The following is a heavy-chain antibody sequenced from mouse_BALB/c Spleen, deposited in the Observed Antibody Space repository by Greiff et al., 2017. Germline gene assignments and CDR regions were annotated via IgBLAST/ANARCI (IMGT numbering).Heavy chain of an antibody. CDR3: TRDGGLGFAY. V-gene: IGHV5-6-4*01. CDR1: GFTFSDYY. CDR2: ISSGGSYT. D-gene: IGHD4-1*01. J-gene: IGHJ3*01. Sequence: EVKLMESGGGLVKPGGSLKLSCAASGFTFSDYYMSWVRQTPEKRLEWVATISSGGSYTYYPDSVKGRFTISRDNAKNTLYLQMSSLKSEDTAMYYCTRDGGLGFAYWGQGTLVTVSA.